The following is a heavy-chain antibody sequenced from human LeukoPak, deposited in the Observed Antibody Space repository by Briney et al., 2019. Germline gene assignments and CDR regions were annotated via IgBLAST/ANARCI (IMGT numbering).Heavy chain of an antibody. V-gene: IGHV1-69*06. CDR1: GYTFTSYY. CDR3: TRRVISSRSDYFDV. J-gene: IGHJ4*02. D-gene: IGHD3-10*01. Sequence: SVKVSCKASGYTFTSYYMHWVRQAPGQGLEWMGGIIPIFGPPDYAQTFKGRVTITANKSTDTVYMELSSLKLEDTAIYYCTRRVISSRSDYFDVWGQGTLVTVSS. CDR2: IIPIFGPP.